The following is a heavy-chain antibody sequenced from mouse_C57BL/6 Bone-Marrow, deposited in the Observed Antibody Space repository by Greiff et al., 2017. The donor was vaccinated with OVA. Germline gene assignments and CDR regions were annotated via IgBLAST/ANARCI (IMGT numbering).Heavy chain of an antibody. D-gene: IGHD1-1*01. CDR1: GFTFSDYG. Sequence: EVKLMESGGGLVKPGGSLTLSCAASGFTFSDYGMHWVRQAPEEGLEWVAYISSGSSTIYYADTVKGRFTIPRDNAKNTLFLQMTSLRSEDTATYYCARDYGRRNVGGPWYFDVWGKGTTVTVSS. V-gene: IGHV5-17*01. CDR3: ARDYGRRNVGGPWYFDV. CDR2: ISSGSSTI. J-gene: IGHJ1*03.